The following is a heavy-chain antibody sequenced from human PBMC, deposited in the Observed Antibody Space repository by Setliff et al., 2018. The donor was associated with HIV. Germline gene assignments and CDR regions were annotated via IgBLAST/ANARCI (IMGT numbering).Heavy chain of an antibody. Sequence: SETLSLTCTVSGGSISSSSYYWGWIRQPPGKGLEWIGSIYYSGSTYYNPSLKSRVTISVDTSKNQFSLKLSSVTAADTAVYYCARSRSASSGLYFDYWGQGTLVTVSS. D-gene: IGHD3-22*01. V-gene: IGHV4-39*01. CDR2: IYYSGST. J-gene: IGHJ4*02. CDR1: GGSISSSSYY. CDR3: ARSRSASSGLYFDY.